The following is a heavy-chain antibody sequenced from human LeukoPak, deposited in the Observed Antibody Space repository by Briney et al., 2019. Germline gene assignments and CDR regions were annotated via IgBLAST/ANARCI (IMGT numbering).Heavy chain of an antibody. CDR1: GGSFSGYY. CDR2: INHSGST. J-gene: IGHJ4*02. Sequence: SETLSLTCAVYGGSFSGYYWSWIRQPPGKGLEWIGEINHSGSTNYNPSLKSRVTISVDTSKNQFFLKLSSVTAADTAAYYCARGRRWLQLSPFDYWGQGTLVTVSS. D-gene: IGHD5-24*01. CDR3: ARGRRWLQLSPFDY. V-gene: IGHV4-34*01.